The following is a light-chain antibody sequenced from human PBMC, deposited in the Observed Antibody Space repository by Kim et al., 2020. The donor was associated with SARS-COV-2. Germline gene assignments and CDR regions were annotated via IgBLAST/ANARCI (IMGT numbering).Light chain of an antibody. CDR3: NSRDSTDNVV. J-gene: IGLJ2*01. Sequence: SSELTQDPAVSVALGQTVSITCQGDSLRSYYATWYQQKPGQAPILVIYGKNNRPSGFPDRFSGSSSGNTASLTITGTQAGDEADYYCNSRDSTDNVVFAG. CDR2: GKN. V-gene: IGLV3-19*01. CDR1: SLRSYY.